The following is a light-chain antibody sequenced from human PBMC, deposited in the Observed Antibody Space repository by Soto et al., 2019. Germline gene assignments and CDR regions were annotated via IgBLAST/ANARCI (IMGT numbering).Light chain of an antibody. J-gene: IGKJ3*01. CDR2: RAS. CDR3: QRYDTYSGS. Sequence: DIQMTQSPSTLSASVGDRVTITCRASQSIDTWLAWYQQKPGKAPKLLIYRASSLESGVPSRFSGSGSGTEFTLTISSLQPDDFSSYYFQRYDTYSGSFCPGTNVDIK. CDR1: QSIDTW. V-gene: IGKV1-5*03.